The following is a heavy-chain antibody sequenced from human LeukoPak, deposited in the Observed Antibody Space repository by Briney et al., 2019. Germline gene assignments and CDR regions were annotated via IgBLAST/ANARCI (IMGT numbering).Heavy chain of an antibody. CDR2: ISAYNGNT. CDR3: ARIAAAGSTGDY. V-gene: IGHV1-18*01. CDR1: GYTFTSYG. J-gene: IGHJ4*02. Sequence: VASVKVSCKASGYTFTSYGISWVRQAPGQGLEWMGWISAYNGNTSYAQKFQGRVTMTRDTSTSTVYMELSSLRSEDTAVYYCARIAAAGSTGDYWGQGTLVTVSS. D-gene: IGHD6-13*01.